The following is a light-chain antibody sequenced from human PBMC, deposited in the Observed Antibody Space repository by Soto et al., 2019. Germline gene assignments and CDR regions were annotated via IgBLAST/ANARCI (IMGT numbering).Light chain of an antibody. V-gene: IGLV2-14*01. CDR3: SSYTSSSTRV. Sequence: QSALTQPASVSGSPGQSIPISCSGTSSDVGGYNYVSWYQQHPGKAPQLMIYEVSNRPSGVSNRFSGSKSGNTASLTISGLQSEDEANYYCSSYTSSSTRVFGGGTEVAFL. CDR2: EVS. J-gene: IGLJ3*02. CDR1: SSDVGGYNY.